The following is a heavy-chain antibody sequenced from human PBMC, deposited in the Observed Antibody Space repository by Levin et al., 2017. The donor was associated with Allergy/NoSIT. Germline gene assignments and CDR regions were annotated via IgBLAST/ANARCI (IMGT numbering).Heavy chain of an antibody. J-gene: IGHJ6*02. CDR1: GGSISSYY. CDR2: IYYSGST. D-gene: IGHD3-10*01. V-gene: IGHV4-59*01. CDR3: ARDLFSMVRGVSSFHYYGMDV. Sequence: GSLRLSCTVSGGSISSYYWSWIRQPPGKGLEWIGYIYYSGSTNYNPSLKSRVTISVDTSKNQFSLKLSSVTAADTAVYYCARDLFSMVRGVSSFHYYGMDVWGQGTTVTVSS.